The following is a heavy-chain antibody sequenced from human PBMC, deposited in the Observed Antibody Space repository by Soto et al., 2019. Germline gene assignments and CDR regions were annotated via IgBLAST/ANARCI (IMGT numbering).Heavy chain of an antibody. CDR1: GFTFRTYS. D-gene: IGHD2-21*02. Sequence: EVQLVESGGGLVKPGESLRLSCAASGFTFRTYSMNWVRQAPGKGLECVSLISSSSSYIYYADSLKGRFTISRDNAKNSLYLEMNNLRAEDTAVYYCARFVSATAINDHWGQGTLVTVSS. CDR3: ARFVSATAINDH. V-gene: IGHV3-21*01. CDR2: ISSSSSYI. J-gene: IGHJ4*02.